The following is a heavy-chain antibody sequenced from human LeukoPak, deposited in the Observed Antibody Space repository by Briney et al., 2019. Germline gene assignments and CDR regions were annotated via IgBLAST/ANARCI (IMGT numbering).Heavy chain of an antibody. Sequence: QAGGTLRLSCAASGFTSSRNGMTWVRQAPGKGLEWVSAISGSGGSTYYADSVKGRFTISRDNSKNTLYLQMNSLRAEDTAVYYCAKDRRAGSYDYWGQGTLVTVSS. CDR1: GFTSSRNG. D-gene: IGHD3-10*01. CDR2: ISGSGGST. V-gene: IGHV3-23*01. CDR3: AKDRRAGSYDY. J-gene: IGHJ4*02.